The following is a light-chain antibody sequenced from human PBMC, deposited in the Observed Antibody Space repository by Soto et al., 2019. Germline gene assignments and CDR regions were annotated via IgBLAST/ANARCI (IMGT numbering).Light chain of an antibody. V-gene: IGKV3-20*01. CDR2: AAS. J-gene: IGKJ1*01. Sequence: EIVLTQSPGTLSLSPRERATLSCRASQSLSSGYLAWYQQKPGQSPRILIYAASSRATGIPDRFSGGGSGTDFTLTISRLEPEDFAVYYCQQYDTSPRTFGPGTKVEI. CDR1: QSLSSGY. CDR3: QQYDTSPRT.